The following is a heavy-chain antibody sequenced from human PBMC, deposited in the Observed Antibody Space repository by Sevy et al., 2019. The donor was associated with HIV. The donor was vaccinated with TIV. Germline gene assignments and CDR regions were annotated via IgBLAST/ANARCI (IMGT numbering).Heavy chain of an antibody. CDR2: IKRKTDGGKT. D-gene: IGHD6-6*01. Sequence: GGSLRLSCAASGFTFSNAWMNWVRQAPGKGLEWVGRIKRKTDGGKTDYAAPVKGRFTISRDDSRNTLYLQMNSLKTEDTAVYYCTTDPYSSSQFYYYYGTDLWGQGTTVTVSS. J-gene: IGHJ6*01. V-gene: IGHV3-15*01. CDR1: GFTFSNAW. CDR3: TTDPYSSSQFYYYYGTDL.